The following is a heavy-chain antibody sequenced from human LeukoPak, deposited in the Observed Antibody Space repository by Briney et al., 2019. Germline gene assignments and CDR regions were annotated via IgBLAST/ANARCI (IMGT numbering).Heavy chain of an antibody. Sequence: SETLSLTCTVSGCSISSYYWSWIRQPAGKGLEWIGRIHTTGSTNYNPSLKSRVTMSVDTSKNQFSLNLISVTAADTAVYYCARDSYYYDSSGYFRFDYWGREPWSPSPQ. V-gene: IGHV4-4*07. CDR1: GCSISSYY. J-gene: IGHJ4*02. CDR3: ARDSYYYDSSGYFRFDY. D-gene: IGHD3-22*01. CDR2: IHTTGST.